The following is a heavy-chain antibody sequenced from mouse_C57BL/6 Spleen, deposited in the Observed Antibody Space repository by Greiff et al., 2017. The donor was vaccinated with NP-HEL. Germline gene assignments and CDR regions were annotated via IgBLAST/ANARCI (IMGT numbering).Heavy chain of an antibody. CDR3: ANYYGSSLWYFDV. CDR2: INPSSGYT. D-gene: IGHD1-1*01. Sequence: VQLQQSGAELAKPGASVKLSCKASGYTFTSYWMHWVKQRPGQGLEWIGYINPSSGYTKYNQKFKDKATLTADKSSSTAYMQLSSLTYADSSVYYCANYYGSSLWYFDVWGTGTTVTVSS. CDR1: GYTFTSYW. J-gene: IGHJ1*03. V-gene: IGHV1-7*01.